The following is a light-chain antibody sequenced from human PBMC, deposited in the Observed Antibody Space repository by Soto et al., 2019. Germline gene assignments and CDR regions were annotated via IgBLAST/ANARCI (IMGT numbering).Light chain of an antibody. Sequence: AIQMTQSPSSLSASVGDRVTITCRASQGIRNDLAWYQQKPGKAPNLLIFAASNLQSGVPLRFSGSGSGTDFTLTISRLQPEDFATYYCLQDYSYPWTFGQGTKVEIK. CDR1: QGIRND. J-gene: IGKJ1*01. CDR2: AAS. CDR3: LQDYSYPWT. V-gene: IGKV1-6*01.